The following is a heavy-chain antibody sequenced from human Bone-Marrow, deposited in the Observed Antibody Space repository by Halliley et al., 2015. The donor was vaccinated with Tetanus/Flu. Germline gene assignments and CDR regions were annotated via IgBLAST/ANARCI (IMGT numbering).Heavy chain of an antibody. D-gene: IGHD4-17*01. Sequence: EGVGYTYASGVNNSNPPLNSRVAISVDTSKNQFSLRLTSVAPADTAVYYCARVGRRGDYNYFHWGQGSLVTVST. V-gene: IGHV4-59*01. J-gene: IGHJ1*01. CDR2: TYASGVN. CDR3: ARVGRRGDYNYFH.